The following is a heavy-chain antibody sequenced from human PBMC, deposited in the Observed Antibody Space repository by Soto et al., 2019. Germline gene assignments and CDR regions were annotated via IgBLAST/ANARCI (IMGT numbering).Heavy chain of an antibody. CDR3: AREIVTAGGNNYFDP. J-gene: IGHJ5*02. CDR1: GGTVASSHW. V-gene: IGHV4-4*02. CDR2: VYHTGDT. Sequence: PSETLSLTCVVSGGTVASSHWWSFVRQSPGRGLEWIGNVYHTGDTNFNPSLQSRVTFSVDKSNNQFSLRLTSVTAADTAVYFCAREIVTAGGNNYFDPWGPGTLVTVS. D-gene: IGHD2-21*02.